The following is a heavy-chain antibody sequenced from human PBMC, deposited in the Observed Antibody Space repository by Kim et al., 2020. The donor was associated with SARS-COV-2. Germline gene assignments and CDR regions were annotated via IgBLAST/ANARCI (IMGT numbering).Heavy chain of an antibody. J-gene: IGHJ6*01. V-gene: IGHV1-69*10. D-gene: IGHD3-16*01. CDR1: GGTLSNFS. CDR3: ARRGNYYG. Sequence: SVKVSCKVSGGTLSNFSINWVRQAPGKGLEWMGGILPVVANTNYAQNFQGRLTTTADKSTSTAYMELSSLTSEDTAVYYCARRGNYYG. CDR2: ILPVVANT.